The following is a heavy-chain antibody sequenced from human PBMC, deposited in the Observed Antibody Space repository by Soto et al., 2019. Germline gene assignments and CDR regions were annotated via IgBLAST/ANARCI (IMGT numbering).Heavy chain of an antibody. Sequence: ASVKVSCKASGYTFTSYDINWVRQATGQGLEWMGWMNPNSGNTGYAQKFQGRVTMTRNTSISTAYMELSSLRSEDTAVYYCARDLGYCSSTSCSSDYWGQGTLVTVSS. CDR2: MNPNSGNT. CDR1: GYTFTSYD. CDR3: ARDLGYCSSTSCSSDY. D-gene: IGHD2-2*01. V-gene: IGHV1-8*01. J-gene: IGHJ4*02.